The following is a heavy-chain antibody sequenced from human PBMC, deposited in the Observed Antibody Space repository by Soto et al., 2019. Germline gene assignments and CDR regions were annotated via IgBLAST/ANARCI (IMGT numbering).Heavy chain of an antibody. CDR3: ARHEITDFDY. CDR1: GGSISSSSYY. J-gene: IGHJ4*02. V-gene: IGHV4-39*01. CDR2: IYYSGST. Sequence: SETLSLTCTVSGGSISSSSYYWGWIRQPPGKGLEWIGSIYYSGSTYYNPSLKSRVTISVDTSKNQFSLKLSSVTAADTAVYYCARHEITDFDYWGQGTLVTVSS. D-gene: IGHD3-10*01.